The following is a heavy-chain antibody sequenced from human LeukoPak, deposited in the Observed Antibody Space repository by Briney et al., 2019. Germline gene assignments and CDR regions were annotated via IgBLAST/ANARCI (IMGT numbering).Heavy chain of an antibody. D-gene: IGHD6-19*01. Sequence: ASVKVSCKASGYTFTSYDINWVRQATGQGLEWMGWMNPNSGNTGYAQKFQGRVTMTRNTSMSTAYMELSSLRSEDTAVYYCARGLSSSGWDFDYWGQGTLVTVSS. CDR1: GYTFTSYD. V-gene: IGHV1-8*01. J-gene: IGHJ4*02. CDR3: ARGLSSSGWDFDY. CDR2: MNPNSGNT.